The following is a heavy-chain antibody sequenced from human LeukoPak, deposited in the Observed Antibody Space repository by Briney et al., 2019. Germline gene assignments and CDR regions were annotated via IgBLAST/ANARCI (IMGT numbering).Heavy chain of an antibody. CDR2: ISSSGSTI. V-gene: IGHV3-48*03. CDR1: GFTFSSYE. CDR3: AKHGRLTDHYYYYMDV. J-gene: IGHJ6*03. D-gene: IGHD4/OR15-4a*01. Sequence: TGGSLRLSCAASGFTFSSYEMNWVRQAPGKGLEWVSYISSSGSTIYYADSVKGRFTISRDNAKNSLYLQMNSLRAEDTAVYYCAKHGRLTDHYYYYMDVWGKGTTVTVSS.